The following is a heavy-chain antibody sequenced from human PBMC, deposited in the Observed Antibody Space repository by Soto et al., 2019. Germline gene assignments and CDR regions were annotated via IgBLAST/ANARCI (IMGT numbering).Heavy chain of an antibody. CDR2: IYSGGST. D-gene: IGHD3-3*01. CDR3: ARVSSIESNDFPFDP. CDR1: GFPVSSNY. J-gene: IGHJ5*02. Sequence: GGSLRLSCAASGFPVSSNYMSWVRQAPGKGLEWVSVIYSGGSTYYADSVKGRFTISRHNSKNTLYLQMNSLRAEDTAVYYCARVSSIESNDFPFDPWGQGTLVTVSS. V-gene: IGHV3-53*04.